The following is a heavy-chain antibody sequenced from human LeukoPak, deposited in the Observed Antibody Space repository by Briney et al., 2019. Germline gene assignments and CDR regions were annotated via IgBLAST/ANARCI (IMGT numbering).Heavy chain of an antibody. J-gene: IGHJ4*02. D-gene: IGHD3-10*01. CDR3: AKDLTMVRGVMSADDY. V-gene: IGHV3-23*01. CDR1: GFTFSSYG. CDR2: ISGSGGST. Sequence: HAGGSLRLSCAASGFTFSSYGMSWVRQAPGKGLEWVSAISGSGGSTYYADSVKGRFTISRDNSKNTLYLQMNSLRAEDTAVYYCAKDLTMVRGVMSADDYWGQGTLVTVSS.